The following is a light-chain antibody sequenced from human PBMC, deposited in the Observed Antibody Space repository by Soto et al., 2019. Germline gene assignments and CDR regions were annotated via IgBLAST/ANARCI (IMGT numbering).Light chain of an antibody. CDR3: MQALQTPST. V-gene: IGKV2-28*01. CDR2: LGS. CDR1: QSLLHSNGYNY. Sequence: DIVMTQSPLSLPVTPGEPASISCRSSQSLLHSNGYNYLDWYLQKPGQSPQLLIYLGSNRASGVPDRFSVSGSGTDFTLKISRVEAEDVGVYYCMQALQTPSTFGPGTKVDIK. J-gene: IGKJ3*01.